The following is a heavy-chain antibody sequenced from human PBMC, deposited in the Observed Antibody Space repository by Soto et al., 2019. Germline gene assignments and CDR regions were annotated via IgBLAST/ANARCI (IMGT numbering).Heavy chain of an antibody. V-gene: IGHV3-7*01. D-gene: IGHD3-10*01. CDR2: MNQDGSEK. CDR1: GFTFSSYW. CDR3: ARDSRGGFDD. Sequence: EVQLVESGGGLVQPGGSLRLSCAASGFTFSSYWMTWVRQAPGKGLEWVANMNQDGSEKYYVDSVKGRFTISRDNAKNSLYLQMNSLRAEDTAVYYCARDSRGGFDDWGQGTLITVSS. J-gene: IGHJ4*02.